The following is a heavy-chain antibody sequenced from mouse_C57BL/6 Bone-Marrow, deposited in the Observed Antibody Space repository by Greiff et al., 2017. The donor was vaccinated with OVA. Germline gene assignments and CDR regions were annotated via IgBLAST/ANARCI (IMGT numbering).Heavy chain of an antibody. CDR1: GFTFTNYY. J-gene: IGHJ2*01. Sequence: EVQLKESGGGLVQPGDSLSLSCAASGFTFTNYYMSWVRQPPGKALEWLAFIRNKPNGSTTEYSASVKGRFTISRDNSQSILYRQMNALRAEDSATYYCARYKGRVAVDYFDYWGQGTARTVSS. V-gene: IGHV7-3*01. D-gene: IGHD1-1*01. CDR3: ARYKGRVAVDYFDY. CDR2: IRNKPNGSTT.